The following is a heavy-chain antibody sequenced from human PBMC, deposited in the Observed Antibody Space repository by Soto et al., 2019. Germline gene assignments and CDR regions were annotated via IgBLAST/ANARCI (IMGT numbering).Heavy chain of an antibody. Sequence: EVQLVESGGGLVQPGGSLRLSCAASGFTVSSNFMSWVRQAPGKGLEWVSVIYSGGSTYYADSVKGRFTISRHNSKNTLYRQMNSRRAEVTAVYYCARGAGYSSGWYDYWGQGTLVTVSS. CDR1: GFTVSSNF. CDR3: ARGAGYSSGWYDY. CDR2: IYSGGST. V-gene: IGHV3-53*04. D-gene: IGHD6-19*01. J-gene: IGHJ4*02.